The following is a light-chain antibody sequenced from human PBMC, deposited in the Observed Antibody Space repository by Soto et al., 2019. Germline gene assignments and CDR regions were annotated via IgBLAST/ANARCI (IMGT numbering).Light chain of an antibody. Sequence: IQMTQSPSSLSASVGDRVTISCRMSQGISSYLAWYQQNPWKAPKLLIYAASTLQNGVPSTFSGSGSGTEFTLTISSLQPDDFATYYCQQYDTYSRPFGQGTKEDIK. CDR3: QQYDTYSRP. CDR2: AAS. CDR1: QGISSY. V-gene: IGKV1-16*01. J-gene: IGKJ1*01.